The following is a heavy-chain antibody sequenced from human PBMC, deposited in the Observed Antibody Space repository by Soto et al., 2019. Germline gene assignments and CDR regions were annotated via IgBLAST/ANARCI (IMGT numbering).Heavy chain of an antibody. CDR2: LYYSGTT. CDR3: ARVRRANGYFYLDS. J-gene: IGHJ4*02. V-gene: IGHV4-59*12. D-gene: IGHD5-18*01. Sequence: QVQLQESGPGLVKPSETLSLTCSVSGASISDYYWTWVRQPPGKGLEWIGYLYYSGTTNYNPSLMSRVTMLLDTSKSQFSLQLTSVTAADTAVYFCARVRRANGYFYLDSWDQGALVTVSS. CDR1: GASISDYY.